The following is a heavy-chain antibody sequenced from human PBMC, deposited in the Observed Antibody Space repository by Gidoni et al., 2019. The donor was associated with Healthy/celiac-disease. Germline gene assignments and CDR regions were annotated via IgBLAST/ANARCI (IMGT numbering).Heavy chain of an antibody. D-gene: IGHD1-26*01. J-gene: IGHJ3*02. V-gene: IGHV4-38-2*01. CDR1: GYSISSGYY. CDR3: ARPQLVGAGPFAFDI. CDR2: IYHSGST. Sequence: GPGLVKPSETLSLTCAVSGYSISSGYYWGWIRQPPGKGLEWIGSIYHSGSTYYNPSLKSRVTISVDTSKNQFSLKLSSVTAADTAVYYCARPQLVGAGPFAFDIWGQGTMVTVSS.